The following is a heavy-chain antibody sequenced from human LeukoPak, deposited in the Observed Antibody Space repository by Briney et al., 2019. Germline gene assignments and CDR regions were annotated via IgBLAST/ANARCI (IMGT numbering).Heavy chain of an antibody. CDR1: GFTFSSYG. D-gene: IGHD6-19*01. Sequence: GGSLRLSCAASGFTFSSYGIHWVRQAPGKGLEWVAFIRYDGSNKYYADSVKGRFTISRDNSKNTLYLQMNSLRAEDTAVYYCARDNNWYSSGVRGFDYWGQGTLVTVSS. V-gene: IGHV3-30*02. CDR3: ARDNNWYSSGVRGFDY. J-gene: IGHJ4*02. CDR2: IRYDGSNK.